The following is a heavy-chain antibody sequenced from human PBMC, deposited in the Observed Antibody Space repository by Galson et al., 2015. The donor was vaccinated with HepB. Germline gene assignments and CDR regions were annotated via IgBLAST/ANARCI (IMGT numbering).Heavy chain of an antibody. D-gene: IGHD1-7*01. V-gene: IGHV1-8*01. CDR3: ARVPLRQLELPSSFDY. CDR1: GYTFTSYD. J-gene: IGHJ4*02. CDR2: MNPNSGNT. Sequence: SVKVSCKASGYTFTSYDINWVRQATGQGLEWMGWMNPNSGNTGYAQKFQGRVTMTRNTSISTAYMELSSLRSDDTAVYYCARVPLRQLELPSSFDYWGQGTLVTVSS.